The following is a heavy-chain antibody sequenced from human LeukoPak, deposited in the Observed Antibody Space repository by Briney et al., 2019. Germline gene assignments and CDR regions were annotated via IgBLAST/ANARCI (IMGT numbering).Heavy chain of an antibody. CDR1: GDSVSSNSVT. Sequence: SQTLSLTCAISGDSVSSNSVTWNWIRQSPSRGLEWLGRTYYRSTWYNDYAVSVRGRITVNPDTSKNQFSLQLNSVTPEDTAVYYCAGEPTYYFDYWGQGTLVTVSS. CDR3: AGEPTYYFDY. J-gene: IGHJ4*02. V-gene: IGHV6-1*01. CDR2: TYYRSTWYN.